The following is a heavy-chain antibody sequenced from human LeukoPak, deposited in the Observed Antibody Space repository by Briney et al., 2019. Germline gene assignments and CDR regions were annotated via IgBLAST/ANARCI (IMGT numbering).Heavy chain of an antibody. J-gene: IGHJ6*03. D-gene: IGHD2-15*01. Sequence: ASVKISCKASGYTFTGYYMHWVRQAPGQGLEWMGWINPNSGGTNYAQKFQGRVTMTRDTSISTAYMELSRLRSDDTAVYYCARDRGVDYCSGGSCSHYYYYMDVWGKGTTVTISS. V-gene: IGHV1-2*02. CDR2: INPNSGGT. CDR1: GYTFTGYY. CDR3: ARDRGVDYCSGGSCSHYYYYMDV.